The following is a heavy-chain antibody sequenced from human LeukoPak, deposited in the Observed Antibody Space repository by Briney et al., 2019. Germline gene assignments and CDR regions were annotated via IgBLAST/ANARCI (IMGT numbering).Heavy chain of an antibody. J-gene: IGHJ3*02. CDR3: ASSLGYDSSGYYPEDAFDI. D-gene: IGHD3-22*01. V-gene: IGHV1-2*06. CDR2: INPNSGGT. CDR1: GYTFTGYY. Sequence: ASVKVSCKASGYTFTGYYMHWVRQAPGQGLEWMGRINPNSGGTNYAQKFQGRVAMTRDTSISTAYMELSRLRSDDTAVYYCASSLGYDSSGYYPEDAFDIWGQGTMVTVSS.